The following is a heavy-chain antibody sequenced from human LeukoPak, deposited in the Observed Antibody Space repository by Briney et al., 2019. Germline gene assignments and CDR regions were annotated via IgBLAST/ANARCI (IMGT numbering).Heavy chain of an antibody. CDR2: IYSSETT. V-gene: IGHV4-4*08. CDR1: GCSITSYH. J-gene: IGHJ3*02. CDR3: ARRNDFDI. Sequence: PSETLSLTCTVSGCSITSYHWSWIRQPPGKGLEWIGYIYSSETTEYKPSLKSRVTISADTSKNQFSLKLTSVTAADTAIYYCARRNDFDIWGQGTMVTVSS.